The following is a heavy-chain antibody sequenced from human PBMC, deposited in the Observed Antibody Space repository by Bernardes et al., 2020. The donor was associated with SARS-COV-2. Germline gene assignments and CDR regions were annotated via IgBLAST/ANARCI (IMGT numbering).Heavy chain of an antibody. J-gene: IGHJ6*02. CDR1: GYTFTSYG. V-gene: IGHV1-18*01. Sequence: ASVKVSCKASGYTFTSYGISWVRQAPGQGLEWMGWISAYNGNTNYAQKLQGRVTMTTDTSTSTAYMELRSLRSDDTAVYYCARGCITMVRGVIGGCYYYYGMDVWGQGTTVTVSS. CDR3: ARGCITMVRGVIGGCYYYYGMDV. D-gene: IGHD3-10*01. CDR2: ISAYNGNT.